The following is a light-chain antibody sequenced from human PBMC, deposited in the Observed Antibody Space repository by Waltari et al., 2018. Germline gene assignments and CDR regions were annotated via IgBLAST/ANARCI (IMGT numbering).Light chain of an antibody. CDR1: KLGAKY. J-gene: IGLJ2*01. V-gene: IGLV3-1*01. CDR3: QAWDSSPVV. CDR2: QDS. Sequence: SSELTQPPSVSVSPGQTASIPCSGDKLGAKYACWYQQKPGQSPVLVIYQDSKRPSGIPARFSGSNSGNTATLTISGTQAMDEADYYCQAWDSSPVVFGGGTKLTVL.